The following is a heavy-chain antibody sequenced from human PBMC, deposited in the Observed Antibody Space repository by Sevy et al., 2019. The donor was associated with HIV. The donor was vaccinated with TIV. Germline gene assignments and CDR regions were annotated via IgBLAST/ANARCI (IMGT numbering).Heavy chain of an antibody. V-gene: IGHV1-69*13. CDR3: AMVRWPARSGARHSFYYYGMDV. CDR1: GGTFSNYA. J-gene: IGHJ6*02. Sequence: ASVKVSCKSSGGTFSNYAINWVRQAPGQGLEWIGGIIPIFDTVNYAQNFQGRVTNTSVESTSTAYMELSSLRSGDTAVYFCAMVRWPARSGARHSFYYYGMDVWGQGTTVTVSS. CDR2: IIPIFDTV. D-gene: IGHD3-10*01.